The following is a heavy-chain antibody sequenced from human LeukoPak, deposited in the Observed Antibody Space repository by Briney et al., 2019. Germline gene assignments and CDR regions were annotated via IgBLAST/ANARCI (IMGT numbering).Heavy chain of an antibody. CDR1: GFTFSNYW. CDR2: IYSDNT. D-gene: IGHD4/OR15-4a*01. CDR3: ARRAGAYSHPYDY. J-gene: IGHJ4*02. Sequence: GGSLRLSCAASGFTFSNYWMHWVRRAPGKGLEWVSFIYSDNTHYSDSVKGRFTISRDNSKNTLYLQMNSLRAEDTAVYYCARRAGAYSHPYDYWGQGILVTVSS. V-gene: IGHV3-53*01.